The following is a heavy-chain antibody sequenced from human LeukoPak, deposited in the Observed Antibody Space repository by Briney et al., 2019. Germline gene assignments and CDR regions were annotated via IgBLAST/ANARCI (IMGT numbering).Heavy chain of an antibody. CDR3: ARTTVHPNKFDP. CDR2: ISNNGNT. V-gene: IGHV4-31*03. J-gene: IGHJ5*02. D-gene: IGHD1-1*01. CDR1: GGSINSGGYY. Sequence: PSETLSLTCTVSGGSINSGGYYWSWIRQHPGKGLEWLGYISNNGNTYYSPSFERRTSMSVDTSKNQFSLRLTLVTAADTAIYYCARTTVHPNKFDPWGQGTLVAVSS.